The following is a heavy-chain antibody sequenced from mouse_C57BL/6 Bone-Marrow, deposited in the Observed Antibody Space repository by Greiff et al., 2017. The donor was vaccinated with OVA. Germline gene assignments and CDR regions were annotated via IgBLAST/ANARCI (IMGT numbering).Heavy chain of an antibody. CDR1: GYAFSSSW. Sequence: VQLQQSGPELVKPGASVKISCKASGYAFSSSWMNWVKQRPGKGLEWIGRIYPGDGDTNYNGKFKGKATLTADKSSSTAYMQLSSLTSEDSAVYYCAYLYYGSYWYFDVWGTGTTVTVSS. V-gene: IGHV1-82*01. D-gene: IGHD2-2*01. CDR2: IYPGDGDT. J-gene: IGHJ1*03. CDR3: AYLYYGSYWYFDV.